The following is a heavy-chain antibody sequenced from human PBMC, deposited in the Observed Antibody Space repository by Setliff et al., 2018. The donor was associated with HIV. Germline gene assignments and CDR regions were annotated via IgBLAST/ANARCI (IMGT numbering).Heavy chain of an antibody. V-gene: IGHV4-61*08. CDR3: GRLSETAMASFDS. Sequence: SETLSLTCTVSGGSISSRGHYWSWIRQPPGKGLEWIGYIYKSGTTNYSPSLKSRVTISAGPSKNQFSLKLTSVTAADTAVYYCGRLSETAMASFDSWGQGILVTVSS. CDR2: IYKSGTT. J-gene: IGHJ4*02. CDR1: GGSISSRGHY. D-gene: IGHD2-21*02.